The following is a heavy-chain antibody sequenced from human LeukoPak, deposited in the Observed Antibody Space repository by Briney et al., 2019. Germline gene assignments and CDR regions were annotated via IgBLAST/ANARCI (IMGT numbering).Heavy chain of an antibody. CDR2: ISSSSSYI. Sequence: GGSLRLSCAASGFTFSSYSMNWVRQAPGKGLEWVSSISSSSSYIYYADSVKGRFTISRDNAKNSLYLQMNSLRAEDTAVYYCARDYRRFGESNWFDPWGQGTLVTVSS. V-gene: IGHV3-21*01. CDR3: ARDYRRFGESNWFDP. J-gene: IGHJ5*02. D-gene: IGHD3-10*01. CDR1: GFTFSSYS.